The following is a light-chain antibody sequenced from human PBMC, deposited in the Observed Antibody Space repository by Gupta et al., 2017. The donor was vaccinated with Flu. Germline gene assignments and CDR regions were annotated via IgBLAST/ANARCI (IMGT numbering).Light chain of an antibody. J-gene: IGLJ1*01. V-gene: IGLV2-14*03. Sequence: QSALTQPASVSGSPGPSITISCSGTSNDFGRSDSGSWYQQYPGKAPKLLIYDVSSRPAGVASRFSGSKSGNSASLTISGLQAEDETDYSCSSYTSTSTFYVFGIGTKVTVL. CDR2: DVS. CDR3: SSYTSTSTFYV. CDR1: SNDFGRSDS.